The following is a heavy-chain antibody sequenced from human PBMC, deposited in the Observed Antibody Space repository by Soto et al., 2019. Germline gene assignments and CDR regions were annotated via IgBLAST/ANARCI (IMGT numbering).Heavy chain of an antibody. Sequence: QVQLQESGPGLVKPSGTLSLTCAVSGGSISSSNWWSWVRQPPGKGLAWIGEIYHSGSTNYNPSLKSRVTRSVDKSKSQCSLKLSSVTAADTAVYYCARDGSSSGPTKAFDIWGQGTMVTVSS. CDR2: IYHSGST. V-gene: IGHV4-4*02. D-gene: IGHD6-19*01. CDR1: GGSISSSNW. J-gene: IGHJ3*02. CDR3: ARDGSSSGPTKAFDI.